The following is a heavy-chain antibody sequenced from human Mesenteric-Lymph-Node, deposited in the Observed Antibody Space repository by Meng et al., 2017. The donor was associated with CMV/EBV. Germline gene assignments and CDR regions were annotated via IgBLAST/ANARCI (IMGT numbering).Heavy chain of an antibody. CDR1: GFTFSSYE. J-gene: IGHJ6*02. CDR2: ISSSGSTI. V-gene: IGHV3-48*03. CDR3: ASIDRTGSYGYYYGMDV. D-gene: IGHD3-10*01. Sequence: GESLKISCAASGFTFSSYEMNWVRQAPGKGLEWVSYISSSGSTIYYADSVKGRFTISRDNAKNSLYLQMNSLRAEDTAVYYCASIDRTGSYGYYYGMDVWGQGTTVTVSS.